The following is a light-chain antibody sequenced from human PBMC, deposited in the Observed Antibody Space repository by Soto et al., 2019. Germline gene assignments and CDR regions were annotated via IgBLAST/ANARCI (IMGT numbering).Light chain of an antibody. CDR2: DVN. CDR1: SSDVGGNNY. Sequence: QSALTQPRSVSGSPGQSVTISCTGTSSDVGGNNYVSWYQQHPGKAPKLMLYDVNKRPSGVPDRFSGSKSGNTASLTISGLQAEDEADYYCCSFAGRYVFGTGTKLTVL. V-gene: IGLV2-11*01. J-gene: IGLJ1*01. CDR3: CSFAGRYV.